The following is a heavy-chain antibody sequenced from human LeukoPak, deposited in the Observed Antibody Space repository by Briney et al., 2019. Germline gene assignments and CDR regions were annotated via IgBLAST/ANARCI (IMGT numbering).Heavy chain of an antibody. J-gene: IGHJ4*02. Sequence: KSGGSLRLSCAASGLTFSSYAMSWVRQAPGKGLEWVSSINGGGGDTYYADSVKGRFTISRDNSKNTLYLQMNSLRAEDTAVYYCAKLSWREQLSDDFDYRGQGTLVTVSS. CDR2: INGGGGDT. CDR3: AKLSWREQLSDDFDY. V-gene: IGHV3-23*01. D-gene: IGHD1-26*01. CDR1: GLTFSSYA.